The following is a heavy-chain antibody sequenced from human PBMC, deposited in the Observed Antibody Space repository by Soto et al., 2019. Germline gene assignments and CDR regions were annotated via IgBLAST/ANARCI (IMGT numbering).Heavy chain of an antibody. D-gene: IGHD2-2*01. V-gene: IGHV4-34*01. J-gene: IGHJ5*02. CDR2: INHSGST. CDR3: ASLPAAPKSNWFDP. Sequence: QVQLQQWGAGLLKPSETLSLTCAVYGGSFSGYYWSWIRQPPGKGLEWIGEINHSGSTNYNPSLKRRVTISVDTSKNQFSLKLSSVTAADTAVYYCASLPAAPKSNWFDPWGQGTLVTVSS. CDR1: GGSFSGYY.